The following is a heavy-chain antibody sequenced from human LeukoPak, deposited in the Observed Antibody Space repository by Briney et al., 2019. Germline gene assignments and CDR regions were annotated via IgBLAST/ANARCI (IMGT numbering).Heavy chain of an antibody. V-gene: IGHV3-66*02. D-gene: IGHD4-23*01. CDR3: ARDYGGTFRGWFDP. CDR1: GFTVSSNY. CDR2: IYSGGTT. J-gene: IGHJ5*02. Sequence: GGSLRLSCAASGFTVSSNYMSWVRQAPGKGLEWVSVIYSGGTTYYADSVKGRFTISRDNFKNTRYLQMNSLTAEDTAVYYCARDYGGTFRGWFDPWGQGTLVTVSS.